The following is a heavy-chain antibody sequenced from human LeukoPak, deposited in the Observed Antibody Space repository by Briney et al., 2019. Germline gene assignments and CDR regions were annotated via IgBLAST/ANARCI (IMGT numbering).Heavy chain of an antibody. Sequence: GASVKVSCKASGYTFTDYYMHWVRQAPGQGLEWMGWMNPKRGGTNYAQKFQGRVNMTRDTSISTAYMELRRLRSDDTAVYYCVSRSGYSGYDWDYWGQGTLVTVSS. D-gene: IGHD5-12*01. CDR3: VSRSGYSGYDWDY. V-gene: IGHV1-2*02. CDR2: MNPKRGGT. J-gene: IGHJ4*02. CDR1: GYTFTDYY.